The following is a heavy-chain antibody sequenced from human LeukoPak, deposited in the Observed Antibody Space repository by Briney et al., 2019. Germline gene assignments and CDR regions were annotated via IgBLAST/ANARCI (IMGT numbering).Heavy chain of an antibody. V-gene: IGHV4-34*01. CDR2: INHSGST. CDR1: GGSFSGYY. Sequence: SETLSLTCAVYGGSFSGYYWSWIRQPPGKGLEWIGEINHSGSTNYNPSLKSRVTISVDTSKNQFSLKLSSVTAADTAVYYCARRKGRYFDYWGQGTLVSVSS. CDR3: ARRKGRYFDY. J-gene: IGHJ4*02.